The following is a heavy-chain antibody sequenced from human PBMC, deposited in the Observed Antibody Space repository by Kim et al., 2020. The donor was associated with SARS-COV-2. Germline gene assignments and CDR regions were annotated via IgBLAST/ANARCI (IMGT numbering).Heavy chain of an antibody. CDR3: ASFPGEYPNNWFDP. Sequence: ADSVKGRFTISRDNAKNTLYLQLNSLRAEDTAVYYCASFPGEYPNNWFDPWGQGTLVTVSS. D-gene: IGHD3-10*01. J-gene: IGHJ5*02. V-gene: IGHV3-53*01.